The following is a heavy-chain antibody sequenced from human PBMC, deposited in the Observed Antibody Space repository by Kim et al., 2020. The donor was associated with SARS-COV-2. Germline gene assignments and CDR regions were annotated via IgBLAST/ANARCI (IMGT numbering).Heavy chain of an antibody. Sequence: YADSVKGRFTTTRDNSQNSLFLQMNSLRHEDTAFYFCAKDIFAAAGGFGDYWGQGTLVTVSS. CDR3: AKDIFAAAGGFGDY. V-gene: IGHV3-43*01. D-gene: IGHD6-13*01. J-gene: IGHJ4*02.